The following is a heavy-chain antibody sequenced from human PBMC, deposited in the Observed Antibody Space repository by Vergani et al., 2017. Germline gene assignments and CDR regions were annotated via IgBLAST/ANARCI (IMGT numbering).Heavy chain of an antibody. J-gene: IGHJ4*02. D-gene: IGHD1-1*01. CDR2: INPSGGST. Sequence: QVQLVQSGAEVKKPGASVKVSCKASGYTFTSYGISWVRQAPGQGLEWMGIINPSGGSTSYAQKFQGRVTMTRDTSTSTAYMELRSLRSDDTAVYYCARDTDWKPQDYWGQGTLVTVSS. CDR1: GYTFTSYG. CDR3: ARDTDWKPQDY. V-gene: IGHV1-46*01.